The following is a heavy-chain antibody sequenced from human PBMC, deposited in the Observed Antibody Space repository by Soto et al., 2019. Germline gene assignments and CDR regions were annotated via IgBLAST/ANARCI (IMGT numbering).Heavy chain of an antibody. CDR1: GFTFNTYA. CDR2: TSASGTHT. CDR3: GRDPFGYGSGSHNYVDF. V-gene: IGHV3-23*04. Sequence: EVQLVESGGGLVKPGGSLRLSCEASGFTFNTYAMNWVRQAPGKGLAWVAATSASGTHTYYATSVKGRFTISSDNSKNILYLQMNSLRAEDTAVYSCGRDPFGYGSGSHNYVDFWGQGTLVTVSS. D-gene: IGHD3-10*01. J-gene: IGHJ4*02.